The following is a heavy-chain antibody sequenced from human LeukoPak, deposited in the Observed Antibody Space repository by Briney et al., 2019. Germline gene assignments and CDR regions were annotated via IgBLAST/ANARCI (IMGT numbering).Heavy chain of an antibody. J-gene: IGHJ4*02. CDR2: INPSGGST. CDR1: GYTFTSYY. Sequence: ASVKVSCKASGYTFTSYYMHWVRQAPGQGLEWMGIINPSGGSTSYAQKFRGRVTMTRDTSTSTVYMELSSLRSEDTAVYYCARDSREVDLGSVLLYYFDYWGQGTLVTVSS. V-gene: IGHV1-46*01. D-gene: IGHD2/OR15-2a*01. CDR3: ARDSREVDLGSVLLYYFDY.